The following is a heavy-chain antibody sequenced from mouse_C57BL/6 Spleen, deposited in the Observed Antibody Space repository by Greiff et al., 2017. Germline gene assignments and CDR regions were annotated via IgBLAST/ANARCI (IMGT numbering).Heavy chain of an antibody. CDR3: AGRGTDYFDD. Sequence: QVQLQQSGAELVRPGSSVKLSCKASGYTFTSYWMDWVKQRPGQGLEWIGNIHPSDSETHYNHKFKDKATLTVNKSSSTAYMQLISLASDDSTVYYCAGRGTDYFDDWGQGTTLTVSS. V-gene: IGHV1-61*01. CDR2: IHPSDSET. CDR1: GYTFTSYW. D-gene: IGHD3-3*01. J-gene: IGHJ2*01.